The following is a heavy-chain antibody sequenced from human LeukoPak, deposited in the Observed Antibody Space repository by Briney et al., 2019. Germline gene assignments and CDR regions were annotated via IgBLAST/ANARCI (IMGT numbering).Heavy chain of an antibody. J-gene: IGHJ5*02. V-gene: IGHV3-33*01. D-gene: IGHD6-13*01. CDR3: ARSGIAAPFGWFDP. Sequence: GGSLRLSCAASGFTFSSYGMHWVRQAPGKGLEWVAVIWYDGSNKYYADSVKGRFTISRDNSKNTLYLQMNSLRAEDTAVYYCARSGIAAPFGWFDPWGQGTLVTVSS. CDR1: GFTFSSYG. CDR2: IWYDGSNK.